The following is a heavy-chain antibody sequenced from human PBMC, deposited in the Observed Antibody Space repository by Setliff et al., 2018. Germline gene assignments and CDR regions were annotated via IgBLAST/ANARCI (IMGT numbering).Heavy chain of an antibody. CDR2: VYYSGSI. J-gene: IGHJ4*02. Sequence: SETLSLTCTVSGGSISDSHYYWGWFRQPPGMRPEWIGTVYYSGSIYYNPSLKSRVTLFVDTSKDQFSLRLTSMTAADTAVYYCARQIDYGDFLYFDYWGQGTLVTVSS. V-gene: IGHV4-39*01. D-gene: IGHD4-17*01. CDR1: GGSISDSHYY. CDR3: ARQIDYGDFLYFDY.